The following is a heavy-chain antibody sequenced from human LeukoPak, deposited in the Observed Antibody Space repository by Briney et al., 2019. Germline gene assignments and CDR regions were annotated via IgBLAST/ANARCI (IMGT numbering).Heavy chain of an antibody. CDR1: GFTFSSHW. V-gene: IGHV3-7*03. CDR2: IKQDGSEK. J-gene: IGHJ3*02. Sequence: PWGSLRLSCAASGFTFSSHWMSWVRQAPGKGLEWVANIKQDGSEKYYVDSVKGRFTISRDNAKNSLYLQMNSLRAEDTAVYYCARDGAAAGMGDAFDIWGQGTMVTVSS. CDR3: ARDGAAAGMGDAFDI. D-gene: IGHD6-13*01.